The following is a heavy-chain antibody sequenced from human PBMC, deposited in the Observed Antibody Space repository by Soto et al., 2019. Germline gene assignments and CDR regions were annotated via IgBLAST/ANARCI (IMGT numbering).Heavy chain of an antibody. V-gene: IGHV3-30-3*01. Sequence: PGGSLRLSCAASGFTFSSYAMHWVRQAPGKGLEWVAVISYDGSNKYYADSVKGRFTISRDNSKNTLYLQMNSLRAEDTAVYYCARDSRISTPNNDYYGRDGWGPGTRVTVSS. D-gene: IGHD2-2*01. CDR1: GFTFSSYA. CDR2: ISYDGSNK. J-gene: IGHJ6*02. CDR3: ARDSRISTPNNDYYGRDG.